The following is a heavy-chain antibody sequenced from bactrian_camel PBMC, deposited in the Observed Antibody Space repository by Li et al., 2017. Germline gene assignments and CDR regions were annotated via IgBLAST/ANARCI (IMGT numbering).Heavy chain of an antibody. J-gene: IGHJ6*01. CDR1: GYTYSSYC. D-gene: IGHD7*01. V-gene: IGHV3S28*01. CDR2: LNTAGGRP. CDR3: AADSHAICSGGATWPYEHAT. Sequence: QLVESGGGSVQAGGSLRLSCATSGYTYSSYCVGWFRQAPGKEREGVALLNTAGGRPHYSAAVEDRFAISRDDANNTQYLQMNSLKPEDTAMYYCAADSHAICSGGATWPYEHATWGQGTQVTVS.